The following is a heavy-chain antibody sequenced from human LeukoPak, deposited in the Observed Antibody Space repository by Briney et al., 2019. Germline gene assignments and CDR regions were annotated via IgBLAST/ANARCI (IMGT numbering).Heavy chain of an antibody. CDR2: INPNSGGT. D-gene: IGHD3-9*01. V-gene: IGHV1-2*02. Sequence: AKVSCKASGYTFTGYYMHWVRQAPGQGLEWMGWINPNSGGTNYAQKFQGRVTMTRDTSISTAYTELSRLRSDDTAVYYCARDRYDILTGYYFLYYFDYWGQGTLVTVSS. J-gene: IGHJ4*02. CDR3: ARDRYDILTGYYFLYYFDY. CDR1: GYTFTGYY.